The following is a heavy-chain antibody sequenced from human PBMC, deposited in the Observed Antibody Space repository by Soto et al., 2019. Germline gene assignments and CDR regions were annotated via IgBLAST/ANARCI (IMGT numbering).Heavy chain of an antibody. J-gene: IGHJ4*02. V-gene: IGHV3-21*01. CDR2: ISSSSSYI. CDR3: ARDVKDYGDYYFDY. Sequence: GGSLRLSCAASGFTFSSYSMNWVRQAPGKGLEWVSSISSSSSYIYYADSVKGRFTISRDNAKNSLYLQMNSLRAEDTAVYYCARDVKDYGDYYFDYWGQGTVVTVSS. CDR1: GFTFSSYS. D-gene: IGHD4-17*01.